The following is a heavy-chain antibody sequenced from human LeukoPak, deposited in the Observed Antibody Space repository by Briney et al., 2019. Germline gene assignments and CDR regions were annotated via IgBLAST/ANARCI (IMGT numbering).Heavy chain of an antibody. D-gene: IGHD2-15*01. J-gene: IGHJ4*02. CDR3: AKDRNRYCSGGSCNSVDY. V-gene: IGHV3-30*18. Sequence: GGSLRLSCTASGFTFSSYGMHWVRQAPVKKLEWVSVISYDGSNKYYADSVKGRFTISRDNSKNTLYLQMNSLRAEDTAVYYCAKDRNRYCSGGSCNSVDYWGQGTLVTVSS. CDR1: GFTFSSYG. CDR2: ISYDGSNK.